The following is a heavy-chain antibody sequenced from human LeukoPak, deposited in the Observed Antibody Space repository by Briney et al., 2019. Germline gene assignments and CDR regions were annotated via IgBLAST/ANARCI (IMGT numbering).Heavy chain of an antibody. CDR3: AELGITMIGGV. Sequence: LSLTCTVSGGSISSGYYWGWIRQPPGKGLEWVSYISSSGSTIYYADSVKGRFTISRDNAKNSLYLQMNSLRAEDTAVYYCAELGITMIGGVWGKGTTVTISS. D-gene: IGHD3-10*02. CDR2: ISSSGSTI. CDR1: GGSISSGYY. J-gene: IGHJ6*04. V-gene: IGHV3-11*04.